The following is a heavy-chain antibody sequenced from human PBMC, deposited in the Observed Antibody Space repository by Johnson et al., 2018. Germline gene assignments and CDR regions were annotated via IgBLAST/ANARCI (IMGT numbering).Heavy chain of an antibody. Sequence: QVQLVQSGGGVVQPGRSLRLSCAASGFTFSSYAMHWVRQAPGKGLEWVAVISYDGSNKYYADSVKGRFTISRDNSKNTLYLQMNSLRAEDTAVYYCAKEGIRSGQLGPWGQGTTVIVSS. V-gene: IGHV3-30-3*01. CDR3: AKEGIRSGQLGP. J-gene: IGHJ6*02. D-gene: IGHD6-6*01. CDR2: ISYDGSNK. CDR1: GFTFSSYA.